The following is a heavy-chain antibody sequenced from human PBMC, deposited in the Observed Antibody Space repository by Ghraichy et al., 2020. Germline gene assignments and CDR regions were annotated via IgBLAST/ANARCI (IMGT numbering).Heavy chain of an antibody. CDR1: GFTFSNAW. CDR2: IKSKTDGGTT. D-gene: IGHD6-6*01. Sequence: GGSLRLSCAASGFTFSNAWMNWVRQAPGKGLEWVGRIKSKTDGGTTDYAAPVKGRFTISRDDSKNTLYLQMNSLKTEDTAVYYCTTPSIAARPTPLAPYYYYYGMDVWGQGTTVTVSS. CDR3: TTPSIAARPTPLAPYYYYYGMDV. J-gene: IGHJ6*02. V-gene: IGHV3-15*07.